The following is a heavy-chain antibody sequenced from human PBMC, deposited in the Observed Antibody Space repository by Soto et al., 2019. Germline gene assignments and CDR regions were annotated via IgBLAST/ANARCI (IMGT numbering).Heavy chain of an antibody. CDR1: GFTFSSYG. Sequence: QVQLVESGGGVVQPGRSLRLSCAASGFTFSSYGMHWVRQAPGKGLEWVAVIWYDGSNKYYADSVKGRFTISRDNSKNTLYLQMNSLRAEDTAVYYCARWGMVGAPRPGMDVWGQGTTVTVSS. J-gene: IGHJ6*02. CDR2: IWYDGSNK. CDR3: ARWGMVGAPRPGMDV. V-gene: IGHV3-33*01. D-gene: IGHD1-26*01.